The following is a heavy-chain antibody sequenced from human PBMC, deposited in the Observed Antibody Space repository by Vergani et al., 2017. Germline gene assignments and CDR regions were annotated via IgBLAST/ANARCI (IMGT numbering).Heavy chain of an antibody. CDR3: AKGSTGSGVVPAALRRYYYYGMDV. J-gene: IGHJ6*02. D-gene: IGHD2-2*01. Sequence: EVQLLESGGGLVQPGGSLRLSCAASGFTFSSYAMSWVRQAPGKGLEWVSAISGSGGSTYYADSVKGRFTISRDNSKNTLYLQMNSLRAEDTAVYYCAKGSTGSGVVPAALRRYYYYGMDVWGQGTTVTVSS. V-gene: IGHV3-23*01. CDR2: ISGSGGST. CDR1: GFTFSSYA.